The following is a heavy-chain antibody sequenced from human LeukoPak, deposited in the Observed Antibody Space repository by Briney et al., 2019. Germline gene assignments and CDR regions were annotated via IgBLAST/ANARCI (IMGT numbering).Heavy chain of an antibody. CDR1: GGSFSGYY. CDR2: INHSGST. J-gene: IGHJ6*03. D-gene: IGHD1-1*01. CDR3: ARGLLEPDYYYYYMAV. V-gene: IGHV4-34*01. Sequence: SETLSLTCAVYGGSFSGYYWSWIRQPPGKGLEWIGEINHSGSTNYNPSLKSRVTISVDTSKNQFSLKLSSVTAADTAVYYCARGLLEPDYYYYYMAVWGKGTTVTVSS.